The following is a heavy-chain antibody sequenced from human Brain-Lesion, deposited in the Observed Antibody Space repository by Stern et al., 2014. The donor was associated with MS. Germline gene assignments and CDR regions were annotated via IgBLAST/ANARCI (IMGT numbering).Heavy chain of an antibody. CDR1: GYSITSAAFS. V-gene: IGHV4-30-2*01. J-gene: IGHJ5*02. CDR2: MYYGGNP. CDR3: ARGRSRVHPPLDP. Sequence: QLQLQDSGSGLVKPSQTLSLTCTVSGYSITSAAFSWTWIRQAPGKGLAWIWYMYYGGNPLYNPSLRSRGNTPVASSNNHYAPSMNSVTAADTAVYYCARGRSRVHPPLDPWGQGTLVTVSS. D-gene: IGHD2-2*01.